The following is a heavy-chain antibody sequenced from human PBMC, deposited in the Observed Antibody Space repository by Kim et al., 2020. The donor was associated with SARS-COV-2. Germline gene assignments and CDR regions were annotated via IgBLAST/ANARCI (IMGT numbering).Heavy chain of an antibody. D-gene: IGHD6-6*01. CDR1: GFTFSSYT. Sequence: GGSLRLSCAASGFTFSSYTMNWVRQAPGKGLEWVSAISSNGYYIYYAESLRDRITISRDNAKSSLFLQINSLRAEDTAVYYCAREGGRERYSSSDWFDPWGQGTLVTVSS. J-gene: IGHJ5*02. V-gene: IGHV3-21*01. CDR3: AREGGRERYSSSDWFDP. CDR2: ISSNGYYI.